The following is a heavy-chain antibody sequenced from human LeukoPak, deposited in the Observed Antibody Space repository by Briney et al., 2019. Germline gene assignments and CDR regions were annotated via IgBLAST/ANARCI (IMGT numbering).Heavy chain of an antibody. Sequence: GESLKISCKASGYTFTSNWIGSLRQMPGKDLEWMGIFYPGDSDIRYSPSFQGQVTISADNSITTAYLQWSSLTASDTAMYYCARQPTNDFDILTGYYNAFDIWGQGTMVTVSS. CDR3: ARQPTNDFDILTGYYNAFDI. CDR1: GYTFTSNW. J-gene: IGHJ3*02. D-gene: IGHD3-9*01. V-gene: IGHV5-51*01. CDR2: FYPGDSDI.